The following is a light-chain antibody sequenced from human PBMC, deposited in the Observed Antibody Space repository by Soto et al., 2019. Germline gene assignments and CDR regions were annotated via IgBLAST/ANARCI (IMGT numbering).Light chain of an antibody. J-gene: IGKJ1*01. V-gene: IGKV3-11*01. CDR3: HQRQSWPRT. Sequence: EIVLTQSPATLSSCPGDRVTLSCRASQAVNTRLAWYQHNPGQAHRLLIYLASNRAAGVPARFSGSVSGTDVTLTISDVEPEDFAVYYCHQRQSWPRTFGQGTKVDIK. CDR1: QAVNTR. CDR2: LAS.